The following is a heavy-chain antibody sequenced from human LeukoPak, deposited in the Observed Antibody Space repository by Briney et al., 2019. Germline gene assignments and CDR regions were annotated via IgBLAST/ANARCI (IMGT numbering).Heavy chain of an antibody. CDR2: INPNSGGT. Sequence: GASVKVSCKASGYTFTGYYMHWVRQAPGQGLEWMGWINPNSGGTNYAQEFQGRVTMTRDTSISAAYMELSRLRSDDTAVYYCARSGYSYGYDDFDYWGQGTLVTVSS. CDR1: GYTFTGYY. J-gene: IGHJ4*02. CDR3: ARSGYSYGYDDFDY. V-gene: IGHV1-2*02. D-gene: IGHD5-18*01.